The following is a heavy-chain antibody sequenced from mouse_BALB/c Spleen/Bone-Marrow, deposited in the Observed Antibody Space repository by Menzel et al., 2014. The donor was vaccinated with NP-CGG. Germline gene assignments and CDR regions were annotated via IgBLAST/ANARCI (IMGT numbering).Heavy chain of an antibody. J-gene: IGHJ4*01. V-gene: IGHV5-9-4*01. CDR1: GFTFSSYA. CDR2: ISSGGNYT. Sequence: DVMLVESGGGLVKPGGSLKLSCAASGFTFSSYAMSRVRQSPEKRLEWVAEISSGGNYTYYPDTVTGRFTISRDNAKNILYLEMSSLRSDDTAMYYCVRAYGSSYAMDYWGQGTSVTVSS. CDR3: VRAYGSSYAMDY. D-gene: IGHD1-1*01.